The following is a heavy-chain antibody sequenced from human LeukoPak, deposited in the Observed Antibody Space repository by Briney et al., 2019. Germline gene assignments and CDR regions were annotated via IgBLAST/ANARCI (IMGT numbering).Heavy chain of an antibody. J-gene: IGHJ2*01. V-gene: IGHV3-13*05. D-gene: IGHD6-19*01. Sequence: GGSLRLSCAASGFTFNNYDMHWVRHVIGKGLEWVSAVDSAGAPYSAGSVKGRFTISRENAKKSLYLQMDSLGAGDTAVYYCVKEALTVAGNWHFDLWGRGTLVTVSS. CDR3: VKEALTVAGNWHFDL. CDR2: VDSAGAP. CDR1: GFTFNNYD.